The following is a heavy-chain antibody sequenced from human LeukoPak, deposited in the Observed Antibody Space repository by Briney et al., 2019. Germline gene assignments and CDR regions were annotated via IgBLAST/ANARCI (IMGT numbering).Heavy chain of an antibody. D-gene: IGHD2-21*02. J-gene: IGHJ4*02. CDR2: ISYDGSNK. V-gene: IGHV3-30-3*01. CDR1: GFTFSSYA. Sequence: GGSLRLSCAASGFTFSSYAMHWVRQAPGKGLEWVAVISYDGSNKYYADSVKGRFTISRDNSKNTLYLQMNSLRAEDTAVYYCARDSPGDRFKYCGGDCPNYGCDYWGQGTLVTVSS. CDR3: ARDSPGDRFKYCGGDCPNYGCDY.